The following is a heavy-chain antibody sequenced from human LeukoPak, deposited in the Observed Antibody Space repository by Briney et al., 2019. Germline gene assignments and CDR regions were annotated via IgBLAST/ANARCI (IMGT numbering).Heavy chain of an antibody. CDR1: GGSFSGYY. CDR3: AREHYDFWSGYYLDY. D-gene: IGHD3-3*01. J-gene: IGHJ4*02. CDR2: INHSGST. Sequence: SETLSLTCAVYGGSFSGYYWSWIRQPPGKGLEWIGEINHSGSTNYNPSLKSRVTISVDTSKNQFSLKLSSVTAADTAVYYCAREHYDFWSGYYLDYWGQGTLVTVSS. V-gene: IGHV4-34*01.